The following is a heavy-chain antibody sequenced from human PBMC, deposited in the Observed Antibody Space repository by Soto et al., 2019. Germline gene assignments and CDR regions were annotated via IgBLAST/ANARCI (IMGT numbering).Heavy chain of an antibody. V-gene: IGHV3-48*02. CDR2: ISSSSFTL. J-gene: IGHJ3*01. D-gene: IGHD1-26*01. CDR1: GFIFGSYT. CDR3: ARGDVGAFDL. Sequence: GGSLRLSCAASGFIFGSYTMNWVRQAPGKGLEWVSSISSSSFTLYYADSVKGRFSISRDNAKNSLYLQMNSLRDEDTAVYYCARGDVGAFDLWGQGTMVTVSS.